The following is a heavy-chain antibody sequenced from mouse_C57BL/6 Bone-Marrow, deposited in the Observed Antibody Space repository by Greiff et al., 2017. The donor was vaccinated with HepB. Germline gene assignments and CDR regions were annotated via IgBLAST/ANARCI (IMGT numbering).Heavy chain of an antibody. Sequence: VQGVESGPELVKPGASVKISCKASGYAFSSSWMNWVKQRPGKGLEWIGRIYPEDGDTNYNGKFKGKATLTADKSSSTAYMQLSSLTSEDSAVYFCAREGLRGFAYWGQGTLVTVSA. J-gene: IGHJ3*01. CDR3: AREGLRGFAY. D-gene: IGHD2-4*01. CDR1: GYAFSSSW. CDR2: IYPEDGDT. V-gene: IGHV1-82*01.